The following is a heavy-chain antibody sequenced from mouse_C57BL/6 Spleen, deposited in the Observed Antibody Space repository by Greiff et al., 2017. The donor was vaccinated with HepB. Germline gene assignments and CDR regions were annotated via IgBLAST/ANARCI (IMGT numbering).Heavy chain of an antibody. J-gene: IGHJ4*01. CDR1: GFSLTSYG. Sequence: VQLQQSGPGLVQPSQSLSITCTVSGFSLTSYGVHWVRQSPGKGLEWLGVIWRGGSTDYNAAFMSRLSITKDNSKSQVFFKMNSPQVDDTAIYYCAKNQCYYDYAGYAMDYWGQGTSVTVSS. D-gene: IGHD2-4*01. V-gene: IGHV2-5*01. CDR3: AKNQCYYDYAGYAMDY. CDR2: IWRGGST.